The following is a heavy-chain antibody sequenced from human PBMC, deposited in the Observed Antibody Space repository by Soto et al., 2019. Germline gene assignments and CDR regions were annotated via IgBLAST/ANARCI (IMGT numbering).Heavy chain of an antibody. CDR2: ISYDGSNK. CDR1: GFTFSSYA. V-gene: IGHV3-30-3*01. Sequence: LRLSCAASGFTFSSYAMHWVRQAPGKVLEWVAVISYDGSNKYYADSVKGRFTISRDNSKNTLYLQMNSLRAEDTAVYYCARVLMKWARFPHYGMDVWGQGTTVTVSS. J-gene: IGHJ6*02. CDR3: ARVLMKWARFPHYGMDV. D-gene: IGHD2-21*01.